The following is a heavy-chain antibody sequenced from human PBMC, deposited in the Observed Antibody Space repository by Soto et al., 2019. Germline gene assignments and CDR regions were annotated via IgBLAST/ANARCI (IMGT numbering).Heavy chain of an antibody. CDR2: ISWDSGTI. J-gene: IGHJ5*02. CDR1: GFTFDNCG. CDR3: VQGRYTTMATPLDH. V-gene: IGHV3-9*01. D-gene: IGHD5-12*01. Sequence: GGSLRLSCAASGFTFDNCGMHWVRQAPGKGLEWVSGISWDSGTIGYADSVKGRFIISRDDAKNSLYLQMNSLRGEDTALYYCVQGRYTTMATPLDHWGQGTPVTVSS.